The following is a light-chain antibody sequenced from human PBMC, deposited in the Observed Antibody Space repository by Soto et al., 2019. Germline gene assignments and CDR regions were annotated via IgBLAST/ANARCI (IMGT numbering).Light chain of an antibody. Sequence: DIQMTQSPSSLSASVGDRVTITCRASQSISSYLNWYQQKPGKAPKLLIYAASSLQSGVPSRFSGSGSGTAFNLTISSLQTEDFATYYCQQSYSTPFTFGPGTKVDIK. J-gene: IGKJ3*01. CDR2: AAS. V-gene: IGKV1-39*01. CDR3: QQSYSTPFT. CDR1: QSISSY.